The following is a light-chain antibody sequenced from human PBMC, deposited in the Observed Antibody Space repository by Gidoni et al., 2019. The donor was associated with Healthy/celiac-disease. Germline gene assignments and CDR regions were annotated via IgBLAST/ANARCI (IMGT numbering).Light chain of an antibody. V-gene: IGKV3-15*01. CDR1: QSVSSN. CDR2: GAS. J-gene: IGKJ1*01. Sequence: EIVMTQSPATLSVSPGERATLSCRASQSVSSNLAWYQQKPGQAPRLLIYGASTRATGIPARFSGSGSGTEFTLTISSLQSEDFAVYYCQQYNNWPPWTFGQXTKEEIK. CDR3: QQYNNWPPWT.